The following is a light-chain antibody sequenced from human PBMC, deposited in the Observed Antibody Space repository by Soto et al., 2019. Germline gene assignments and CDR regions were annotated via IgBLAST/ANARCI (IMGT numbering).Light chain of an antibody. Sequence: QSALTQPPSVSGSPGQSVTISCTGPSSDVGTYNRVSWYQQSPGTAPKLMLYEITNRPSGVPDRFSGSRSGNTASLTISGLQAEDEADYFCALYTTSNTYLFGPGTKLTVL. V-gene: IGLV2-18*01. CDR2: EIT. CDR3: ALYTTSNTYL. J-gene: IGLJ1*01. CDR1: SSDVGTYNR.